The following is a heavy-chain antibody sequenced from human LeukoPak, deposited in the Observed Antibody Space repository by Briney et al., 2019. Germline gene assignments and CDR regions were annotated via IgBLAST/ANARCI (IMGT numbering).Heavy chain of an antibody. CDR1: GFSFTSYW. Sequence: GGSLRLSCAASGFSFTSYWMTWVRQAPGKGLEWVANIKQDGSEKNYVDSVKGRFTISRDNAKNSLYLQMNSLRAEDTAVYYCVKGHYFDTYGQYSYAEYWGQGARVTVSS. V-gene: IGHV3-7*01. J-gene: IGHJ4*02. CDR3: VKGHYFDTYGQYSYAEY. D-gene: IGHD3-9*01. CDR2: IKQDGSEK.